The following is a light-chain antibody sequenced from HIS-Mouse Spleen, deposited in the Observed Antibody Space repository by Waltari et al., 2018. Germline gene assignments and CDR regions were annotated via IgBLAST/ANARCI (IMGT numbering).Light chain of an antibody. Sequence: DIQMTQSPSTLSASVGDRVTITCRASQSISSWLAWYQQKPGKAPKLLIYKASSLESRVPSRFSGSGSGTELTLTISSLQPDDFATYYCQQYNSYSYTFGQGTKLEIK. CDR2: KAS. J-gene: IGKJ2*01. CDR3: QQYNSYSYT. V-gene: IGKV1-5*03. CDR1: QSISSW.